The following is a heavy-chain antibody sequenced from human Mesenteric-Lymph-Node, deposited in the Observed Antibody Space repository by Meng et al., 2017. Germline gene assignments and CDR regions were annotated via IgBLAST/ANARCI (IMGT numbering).Heavy chain of an antibody. J-gene: IGHJ3*02. CDR3: AKADYYGSGSYPDAFDI. CDR1: GFTFSSYW. D-gene: IGHD3-10*01. V-gene: IGHV3-7*03. Sequence: GESLKISCAASGFTFSSYWMSWVRQAPGKGLEWVANIKQHGSEKYYVDSVKGRFTISRDNSKNTLYLQMNSLRAEDTAVYYCAKADYYGSGSYPDAFDIWGQGTMVTVSS. CDR2: IKQHGSEK.